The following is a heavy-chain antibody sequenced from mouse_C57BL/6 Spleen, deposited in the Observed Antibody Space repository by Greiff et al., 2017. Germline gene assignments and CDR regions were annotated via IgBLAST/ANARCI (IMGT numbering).Heavy chain of an antibody. CDR3: AREGY. V-gene: IGHV1-69*01. CDR2: IDPSDSYT. J-gene: IGHJ3*01. Sequence: LVESGAELVMPGASVKLSCKASGYTFTSYWMNWVKQRPGQGLEWIGEIDPSDSYTNYNQKFKGKSTLTVEKSSITAYMQLSSLTSEDSAVYYCAREGYWGQGTLVTVSA. CDR1: GYTFTSYW.